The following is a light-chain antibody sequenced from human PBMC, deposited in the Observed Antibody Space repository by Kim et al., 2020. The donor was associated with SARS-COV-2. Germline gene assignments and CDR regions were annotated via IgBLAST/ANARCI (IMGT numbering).Light chain of an antibody. Sequence: SSELTQDPAVSVALGQTVRITCQGNSLRNYHASWYQQRPGQAPVLVIYNKDNRPSGIPERFSGSSSVDTASLTITGARAEDEADYYCNSRDTSGNLWVFG. CDR3: NSRDTSGNLWV. CDR1: SLRNYH. J-gene: IGLJ3*02. V-gene: IGLV3-19*01. CDR2: NKD.